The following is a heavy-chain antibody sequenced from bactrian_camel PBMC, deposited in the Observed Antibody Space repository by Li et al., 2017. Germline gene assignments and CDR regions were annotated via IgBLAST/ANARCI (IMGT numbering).Heavy chain of an antibody. CDR3: VAALSY. CDR2: IDLDDDGLT. CDR1: GFTFSNYG. J-gene: IGHJ4*01. Sequence: DVQLVESGGGLVQPGGSLRISCEASGFTFSNYGMGWVRQAPGKGLEWVSVIDLDDDGLTVYSDSVKGRFNVSRDNSKNMLYLQMNNLKTEDSAVYYCVAALSYWGRGTQVTVS. D-gene: IGHD7*01. V-gene: IGHV3S44*01.